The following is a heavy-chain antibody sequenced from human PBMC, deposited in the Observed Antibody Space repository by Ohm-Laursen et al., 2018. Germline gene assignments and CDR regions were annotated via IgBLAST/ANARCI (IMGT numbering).Heavy chain of an antibody. CDR1: GFSLTDSS. CDR2: IIPIFGTA. CDR3: ARDRGYCSGGSCYPGFDY. J-gene: IGHJ4*02. D-gene: IGHD2-15*01. V-gene: IGHV1-69*01. Sequence: SSVKVSCKVSGFSLTDSSMHWVRQAPGKGLEWMGGIIPIFGTANYAQKFQGRVTITADESTSTAYMELSSLRSEDTAVYYCARDRGYCSGGSCYPGFDYWGQGTLVTVSS.